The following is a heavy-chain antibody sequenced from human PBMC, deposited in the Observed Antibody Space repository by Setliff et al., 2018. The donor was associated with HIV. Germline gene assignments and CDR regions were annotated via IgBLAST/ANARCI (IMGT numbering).Heavy chain of an antibody. V-gene: IGHV3-7*03. Sequence: PGGSLRLSCAASGFSFRDYYMNWVRQAPGKGLDFLGNINQDGSVTKYVDSVKGRFTISRDNAKNSLYLQMNSLRAEDTAVYYCANYYHSSGGFAFDTWGQGTMVTVSS. CDR3: ANYYHSSGGFAFDT. CDR1: GFSFRDYY. CDR2: INQDGSVT. J-gene: IGHJ3*02. D-gene: IGHD3-22*01.